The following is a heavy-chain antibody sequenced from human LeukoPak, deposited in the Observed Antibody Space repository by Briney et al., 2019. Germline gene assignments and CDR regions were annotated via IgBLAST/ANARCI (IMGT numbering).Heavy chain of an antibody. Sequence: GGSLRLSCAASGLTFSNYWMHCVRQAPGKGLVWVSRVNGDGSATNYADSVKGRFTISRDNAKNTLYLQMNSLRPEDTAVYYCTRNHYGSVDYWGQGTLVTVSS. D-gene: IGHD3-10*01. J-gene: IGHJ4*02. CDR2: VNGDGSAT. CDR1: GLTFSNYW. CDR3: TRNHYGSVDY. V-gene: IGHV3-74*01.